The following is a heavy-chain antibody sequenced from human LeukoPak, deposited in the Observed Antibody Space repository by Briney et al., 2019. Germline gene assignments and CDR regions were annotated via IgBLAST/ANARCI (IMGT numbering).Heavy chain of an antibody. CDR3: ARDWCGGGSCYYFDH. Sequence: GGSLRLSCAASGLTFSSYWMHWVRQAPGKGLVWVSRINSDGSSTSYADSVKGRFTISRDNAKDTLYLQMNSLRAEDTAVYYCARDWCGGGSCYYFDHWGQGTLVTVSS. J-gene: IGHJ4*02. V-gene: IGHV3-74*01. CDR1: GLTFSSYW. CDR2: INSDGSST. D-gene: IGHD2-15*01.